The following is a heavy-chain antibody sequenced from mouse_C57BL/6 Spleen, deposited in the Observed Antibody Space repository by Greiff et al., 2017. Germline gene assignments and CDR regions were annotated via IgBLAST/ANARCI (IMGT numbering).Heavy chain of an antibody. CDR3: ARNSGTTYYYAMDY. D-gene: IGHD2-13*01. CDR2: IWSGGST. J-gene: IGHJ4*01. Sequence: VMLVESGPGLVQPSQSLSITCTVSGFSLTSYGVHWVRQSPGKGLEWLGVIWSGGSTDYNAAFISRLSISKDNSKSQVFFKMNSLQADDTAIYYCARNSGTTYYYAMDYWGQGTSVTVSS. V-gene: IGHV2-2*01. CDR1: GFSLTSYG.